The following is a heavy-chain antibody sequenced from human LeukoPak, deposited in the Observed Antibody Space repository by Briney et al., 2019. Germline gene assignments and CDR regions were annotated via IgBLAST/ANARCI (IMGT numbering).Heavy chain of an antibody. CDR2: IYYSGST. CDR3: ARAACSGGSCYSGSRGMDV. J-gene: IGHJ6*02. D-gene: IGHD2-15*01. Sequence: PSETLSLTCTVSGGSIGSYYWSWIRQPPGKGLEWIGYIYYSGSTNYNPSLKSRVTISVDASKNQFSLKLSSVTAADTAVYYCARAACSGGSCYSGSRGMDVWGQGTTVTVSS. V-gene: IGHV4-59*01. CDR1: GGSIGSYY.